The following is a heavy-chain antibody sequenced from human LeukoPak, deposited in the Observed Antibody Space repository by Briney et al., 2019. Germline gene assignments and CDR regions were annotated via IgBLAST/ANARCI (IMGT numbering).Heavy chain of an antibody. J-gene: IGHJ5*02. CDR3: AKEEPDIVVVVDATLFPGFDP. V-gene: IGHV3-23*01. CDR2: ISGSGGST. CDR1: AFTFISNA. Sequence: GGSLRLSCAASAFTFISNAMSWVRQAPGKGLEWVSAISGSGGSTYYADSVKGRFTISRDNSKNTLYLQMNSLRAEDTALYYCAKEEPDIVVVVDATLFPGFDPWDQGTLVTVSS. D-gene: IGHD2-15*01.